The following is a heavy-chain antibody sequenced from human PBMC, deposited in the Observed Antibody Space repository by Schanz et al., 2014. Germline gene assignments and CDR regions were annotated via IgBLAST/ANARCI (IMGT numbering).Heavy chain of an antibody. V-gene: IGHV3-23*01. J-gene: IGHJ4*02. D-gene: IGHD3-9*01. CDR2: FIVDSGNT. CDR3: AKQIHYDILTVTRN. CDR1: GFTFSNYA. Sequence: VQLLQFGGGVVQPGRSLRLSCAASGFTFSNYAMSWVRQAPGKGLEWVSGFIVDSGNTYYAGSVKGRFSISRDYSKNTLYLQMSSLRAEDTAVYYCAKQIHYDILTVTRNWGQGTLVTVSS.